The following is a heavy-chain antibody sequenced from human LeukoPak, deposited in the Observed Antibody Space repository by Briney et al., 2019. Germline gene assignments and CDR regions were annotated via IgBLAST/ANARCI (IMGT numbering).Heavy chain of an antibody. CDR2: ISWSTGTT. J-gene: IGHJ4*02. Sequence: PGGSLRLSCAASGFPFDDFAMHWVRHAPGKGLEWVSGISWSTGTTGYATSVKGRFTISSDSARNSLYLQMDSLRVEDTALYYCAKSGRKYYPVLDLEFWGQGTLVTVSS. CDR1: GFPFDDFA. D-gene: IGHD3/OR15-3a*01. V-gene: IGHV3-9*01. CDR3: AKSGRKYYPVLDLEF.